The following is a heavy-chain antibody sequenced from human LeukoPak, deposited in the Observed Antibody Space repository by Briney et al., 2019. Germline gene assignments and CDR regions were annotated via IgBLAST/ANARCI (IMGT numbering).Heavy chain of an antibody. Sequence: QDGGSLRLSCAASGFTFSSYWMTWVRQAPGKGLEWVGNIKRDGSEKNYVDSVKGRFTISRDNAKNSLYLQMNSLRAEDTAVYYCARGQGAFDIWGQGTMVTVSS. J-gene: IGHJ3*02. CDR1: GFTFSSYW. CDR2: IKRDGSEK. V-gene: IGHV3-7*01. CDR3: ARGQGAFDI.